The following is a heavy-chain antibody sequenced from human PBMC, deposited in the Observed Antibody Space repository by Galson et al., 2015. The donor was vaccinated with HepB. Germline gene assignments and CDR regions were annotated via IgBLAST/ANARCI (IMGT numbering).Heavy chain of an antibody. CDR1: GFTVSSNY. CDR3: ARESGYSGYFGSEYFQH. J-gene: IGHJ1*01. D-gene: IGHD5-12*01. Sequence: SLRLSCAASGFTVSSNYMSWVRQAPGKGLEWVSVIYSGGSTYYADSVKGRFTISRDNSKNTLYLQMNSLRAEDTAVYYCARESGYSGYFGSEYFQHWGQGTLVTVSS. V-gene: IGHV3-53*01. CDR2: IYSGGST.